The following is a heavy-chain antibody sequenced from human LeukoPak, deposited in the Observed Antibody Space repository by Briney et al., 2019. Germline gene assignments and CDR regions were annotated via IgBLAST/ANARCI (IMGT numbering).Heavy chain of an antibody. J-gene: IGHJ6*02. CDR1: GGSFSGYY. CDR3: ARGRREPLYYYYYGMDV. CDR2: INHSGST. Sequence: SETLSLTCAVYGGSFSGYYWSLIRQPPGKGLEWIGEINHSGSTNYNPSLKSRVTISVDTSKNRFSLKLSSVTAADTAVYYCARGRREPLYYYYYGMDVWGQGTTVTVSS. V-gene: IGHV4-34*01.